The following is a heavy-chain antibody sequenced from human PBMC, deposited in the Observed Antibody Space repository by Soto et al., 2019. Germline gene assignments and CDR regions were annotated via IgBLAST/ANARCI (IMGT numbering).Heavy chain of an antibody. Sequence: EGSLRLSCEASGFTFSSYDMHRVRQAPAKALEWAAVISYDGSNQYSAYSGKGRLTISKDNSKNTLYLQMNSLRAEDTAVYYCAKDGGDGDYAYYYGMDVWGQGTTVTVSS. CDR1: GFTFSSYD. J-gene: IGHJ6*02. D-gene: IGHD4-17*01. V-gene: IGHV3-30*18. CDR3: AKDGGDGDYAYYYGMDV. CDR2: ISYDGSNQ.